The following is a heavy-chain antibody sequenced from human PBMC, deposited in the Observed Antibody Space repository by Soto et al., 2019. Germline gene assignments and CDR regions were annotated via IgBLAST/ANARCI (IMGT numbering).Heavy chain of an antibody. CDR2: VSVSGGST. CDR3: AKGGYRTDQFWFDP. Sequence: GGSLRLSCAASRFTFGAFAMSWVRQAPGKGQEWVSAVSVSGGSTYYADSVKGRFTISRDNSKNTLYLQMNSLRVDDTALYYCAKGGYRTDQFWFDPWGQGTLVTVSS. D-gene: IGHD2-15*01. J-gene: IGHJ5*02. CDR1: RFTFGAFA. V-gene: IGHV3-23*01.